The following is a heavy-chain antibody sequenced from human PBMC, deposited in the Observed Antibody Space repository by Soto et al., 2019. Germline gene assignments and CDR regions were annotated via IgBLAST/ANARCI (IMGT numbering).Heavy chain of an antibody. CDR3: ARGYSVGVAGGGL. Sequence: QVQLQQWGAGLLKPSETLSLTCAVYGGSFSGYYWSWIRQPPGKGLEWIGEINHSGSTNYNPSLKTRVTISVDTSKNQFAVNLASVTAAGTAVYYCARGYSVGVAGGGLWGEETLVTVSS. V-gene: IGHV4-34*01. J-gene: IGHJ4*02. CDR2: INHSGST. CDR1: GGSFSGYY. D-gene: IGHD6-19*01.